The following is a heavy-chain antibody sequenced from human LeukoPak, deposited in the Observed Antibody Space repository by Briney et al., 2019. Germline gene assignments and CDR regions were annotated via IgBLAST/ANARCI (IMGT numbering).Heavy chain of an antibody. V-gene: IGHV4-39*07. J-gene: IGHJ4*02. CDR1: GGSISSSSYY. CDR2: IYYSGST. D-gene: IGHD3-10*01. CDR3: ASSGVRGVIRDY. Sequence: SETLSLTCTVSGGSISSSSYYWGWIRQPPGKGLEWIGSIYYSGSTYYNPSLKSRVTISVDTSKNQFSLKLSSVTAADTAVYYCASSGVRGVIRDYWGQGTLVTVSS.